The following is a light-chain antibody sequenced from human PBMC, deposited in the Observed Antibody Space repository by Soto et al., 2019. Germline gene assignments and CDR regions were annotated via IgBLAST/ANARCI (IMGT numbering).Light chain of an antibody. CDR3: GSYTSSSTLVV. Sequence: QSALTQPASVSGSPGQSITISCTGTSSDVGGYNYVSWYQQHPGKAPKLMIYEVSNRPSGVSHRFSGSKSGTTASLTISGLEDEDEADYYCGSYTSSSTLVVFGGGTKVTVL. J-gene: IGLJ2*01. CDR2: EVS. V-gene: IGLV2-14*01. CDR1: SSDVGGYNY.